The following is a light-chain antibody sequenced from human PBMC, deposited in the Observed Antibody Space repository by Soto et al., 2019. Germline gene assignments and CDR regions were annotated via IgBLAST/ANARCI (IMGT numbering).Light chain of an antibody. J-gene: IGKJ5*01. CDR1: QTVSSSY. CDR3: QQYAHSPIT. CDR2: GAS. V-gene: IGKV3-20*01. Sequence: EIVLTQSPGTLSLSPGERATLSCRASQTVSSSYLAWYPQKPGQAPRLLIYGASIRATGIPDRFSGSGSGTDFTLTISRLEPEDFAVYSCQQYAHSPITFGQGTRLEIK.